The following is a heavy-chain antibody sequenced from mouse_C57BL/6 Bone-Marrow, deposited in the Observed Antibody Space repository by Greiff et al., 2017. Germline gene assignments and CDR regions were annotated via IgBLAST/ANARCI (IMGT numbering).Heavy chain of an antibody. CDR1: GYTFTSYW. D-gene: IGHD2-5*01. Sequence: QVHVKQPGAELVKPGASVKMSCKASGYTFTSYWITWVKQRPGQGLEWIGDIYPGSGSTNYNEKFKSKATLTVDTSSSTAYMQLSSLTSEDSAVYYCARAYYSKLGDYWGQGTSVTVSS. CDR3: ARAYYSKLGDY. J-gene: IGHJ4*01. CDR2: IYPGSGST. V-gene: IGHV1-55*01.